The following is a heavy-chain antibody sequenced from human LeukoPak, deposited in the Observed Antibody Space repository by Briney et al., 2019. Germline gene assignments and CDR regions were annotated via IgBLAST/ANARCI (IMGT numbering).Heavy chain of an antibody. V-gene: IGHV3-21*01. Sequence: PGGSLRLSCAASAFTFSSYSMNWVRQAPGKGLEWVSSISSSSSYIYYADSVKGRFTISRDNAKNSLYLQMNSLRAEDTAVYYCARDPGGELEDYYYMDVWGKGTTVTVSS. CDR1: AFTFSSYS. CDR3: ARDPGGELEDYYYMDV. J-gene: IGHJ6*03. CDR2: ISSSSSYI. D-gene: IGHD6-13*01.